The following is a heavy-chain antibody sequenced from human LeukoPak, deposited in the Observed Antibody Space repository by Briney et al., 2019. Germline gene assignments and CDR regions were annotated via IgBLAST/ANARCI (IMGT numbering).Heavy chain of an antibody. CDR2: IYYGGRT. CDR3: SSLSSVIVRYDY. J-gene: IGHJ4*02. Sequence: SGTLSLTCTVSGGSISSGDYYWSWIRQPPGKGLEWIGYIYYGGRTYYNPSLKSRVTISVDTSKNQFYLKLTSVTAADTAVYYCSSLSSVIVRYDYWGQGILVTVSS. V-gene: IGHV4-30-4*01. CDR1: GGSISSGDYY. D-gene: IGHD2-21*01.